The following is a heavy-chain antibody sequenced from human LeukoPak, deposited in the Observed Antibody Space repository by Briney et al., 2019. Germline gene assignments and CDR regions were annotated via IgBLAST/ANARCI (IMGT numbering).Heavy chain of an antibody. Sequence: PGGSLRLSCVASGFTFSSNSMNWARQAPGKGLEWVSYISSSSSTIYYADSVKGRFTISRDNAKNSLYLQMNSLRAEDTAVYYCARMTNYYYYMDVWGKGTTVTVSS. CDR3: ARMTNYYYYMDV. J-gene: IGHJ6*03. CDR2: ISSSSSTI. CDR1: GFTFSSNS. V-gene: IGHV3-48*01.